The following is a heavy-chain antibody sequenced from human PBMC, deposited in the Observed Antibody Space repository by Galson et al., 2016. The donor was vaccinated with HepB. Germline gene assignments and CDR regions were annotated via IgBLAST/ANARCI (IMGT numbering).Heavy chain of an antibody. CDR2: ISGSGGET. J-gene: IGHJ4*02. CDR1: EFTFSNYA. CDR3: AKDPHPRYCTSTSCYFY. D-gene: IGHD2-2*01. V-gene: IGHV3-23*01. Sequence: SLRLSCAASEFTFSNYAMSWVRQAPGKGLEWVSVISGSGGETFYADSVKGRFTISRDNSKNTLYLQMNSLRAEDTALYYCAKDPHPRYCTSTSCYFYWGQGTLVTVSS.